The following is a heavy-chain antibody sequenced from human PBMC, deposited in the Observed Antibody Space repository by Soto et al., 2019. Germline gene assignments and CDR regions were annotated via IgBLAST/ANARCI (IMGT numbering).Heavy chain of an antibody. CDR3: AKDIHCSGGSCSYDAFDI. V-gene: IGHV3-23*01. CDR2: ISGSGGST. CDR1: GFTFSSYA. Sequence: GGSLRLSCAASGFTFSSYAMSWVRQAPGKGLEWVSAISGSGGSTYYADSVKGRFTISRDNSKNTLYLQMNSLRAEDTAVYYCAKDIHCSGGSCSYDAFDIWGQGTMVTVSS. D-gene: IGHD2-15*01. J-gene: IGHJ3*02.